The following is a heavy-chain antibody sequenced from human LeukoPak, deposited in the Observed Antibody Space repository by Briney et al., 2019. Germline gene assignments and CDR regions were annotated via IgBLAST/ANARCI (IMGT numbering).Heavy chain of an antibody. D-gene: IGHD2-15*01. CDR1: GFTFSSYA. V-gene: IGHV3-23*01. J-gene: IGHJ6*03. CDR3: AKRLYCSGGSCYSSDYYYYYMDV. Sequence: PGGSLRLSCAASGFTFSSYAMSWVRQAPGKGLEWVSAISGSGGSTYYADSVKGRFTISRDNSKNTLYLQMNSLRAEDTAVYYCAKRLYCSGGSCYSSDYYYYYMDVWGKGTTVTVSS. CDR2: ISGSGGST.